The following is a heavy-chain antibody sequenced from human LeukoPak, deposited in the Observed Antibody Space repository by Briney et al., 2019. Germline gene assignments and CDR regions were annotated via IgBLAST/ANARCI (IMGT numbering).Heavy chain of an antibody. J-gene: IGHJ6*02. CDR3: ARGGIMVRVSINFLFYYGLDL. CDR1: NGSLTGYY. Sequence: SEALSLTCDVSNGSLTGYYWTWIRQPPGRGLEWIGEINHSGITNYNPSLKSRISISLDRSKNQFSLNLSSVTAADTAVYYCARGGIMVRVSINFLFYYGLDLWGQGTPVTVSS. V-gene: IGHV4-34*01. CDR2: INHSGIT. D-gene: IGHD3-10*01.